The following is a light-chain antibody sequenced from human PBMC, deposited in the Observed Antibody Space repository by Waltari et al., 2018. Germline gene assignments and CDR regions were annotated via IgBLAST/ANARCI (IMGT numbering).Light chain of an antibody. Sequence: DIVMTQSPLSLPVTPGEPASISCRSSQSLLHGDGRNFLDWYLQKPGQSPQLLIYMGSNRASGVPDRFSGSGSGTYFTLKISRVEAEDVAVYYCQQYYSPFTFGPGTKVDIK. CDR3: QQYYSPFT. J-gene: IGKJ3*01. V-gene: IGKV2-28*01. CDR2: MGS. CDR1: QSLLHGDGRNF.